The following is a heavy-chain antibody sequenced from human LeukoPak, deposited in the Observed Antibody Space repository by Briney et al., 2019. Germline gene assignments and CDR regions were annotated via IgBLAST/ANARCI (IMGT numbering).Heavy chain of an antibody. CDR3: ARDNYDILTGPGYSFDY. V-gene: IGHV1-46*01. CDR2: INPSGGST. J-gene: IGHJ4*02. D-gene: IGHD3-9*01. CDR1: GYAFTSYY. Sequence: ASVKVSCKASGYAFTSYYMHWVRQAPGQGLEWMGIINPSGGSTSYAQKFQGRVTMTRDTSTSTVYMELSSLRSEDTAVYYCARDNYDILTGPGYSFDYWGQGTLVTVSS.